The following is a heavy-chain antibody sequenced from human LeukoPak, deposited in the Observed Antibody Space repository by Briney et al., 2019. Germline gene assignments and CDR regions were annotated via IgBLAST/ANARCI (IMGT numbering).Heavy chain of an antibody. V-gene: IGHV3-23*01. D-gene: IGHD3-3*02. CDR2: INFSGGNT. Sequence: PGGSLRLSCAASGFTFSDSAMNWVRQAPGKGLDWLSLINFSGGNTYYADSMKGRFTISRDNSKDTLYLQMNSLRAEDTAIYYCARDIEFSTWGLGTMVTVSS. J-gene: IGHJ3*01. CDR3: ARDIEFST. CDR1: GFTFSDSA.